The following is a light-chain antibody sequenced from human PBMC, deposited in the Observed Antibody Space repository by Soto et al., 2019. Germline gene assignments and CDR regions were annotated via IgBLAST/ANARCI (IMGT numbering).Light chain of an antibody. V-gene: IGLV2-23*02. CDR1: SNDIGGHHH. CDR3: CSYAGMLTWV. CDR2: EVS. Sequence: QSALTQPASVSGSPGQSITISCTGTSNDIGGHHHVSWYQQHPGNSPKLIIFEVSDRPSGISSRFSASKSGTTASLTISGLQAEHEADYYCCSYAGMLTWVFGGGTKLTVL. J-gene: IGLJ3*02.